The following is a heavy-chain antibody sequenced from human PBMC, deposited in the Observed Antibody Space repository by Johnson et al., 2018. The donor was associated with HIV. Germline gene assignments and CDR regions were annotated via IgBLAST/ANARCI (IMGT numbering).Heavy chain of an antibody. J-gene: IGHJ3*02. D-gene: IGHD4-17*01. CDR1: GFTFSSYR. CDR3: AKDDDGDHWVGAFDI. Sequence: QVQLVESGGGVVQPGRSLRLSCAASGFTFSSYRMHWVRRAPAKGLEWVAVIPYDGSEKYYADSVKGRFTISRDSSKNTLYLQMNNLRPEDTAMYYCAKDDDGDHWVGAFDIWGQGTMVTVSS. V-gene: IGHV3-30*19. CDR2: IPYDGSEK.